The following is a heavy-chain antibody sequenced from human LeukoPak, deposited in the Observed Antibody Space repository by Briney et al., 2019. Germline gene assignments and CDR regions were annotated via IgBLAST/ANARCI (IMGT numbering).Heavy chain of an antibody. CDR1: GYSFVTNW. CDR2: IYPGDSDT. J-gene: IGHJ3*02. D-gene: IGHD5-18*01. V-gene: IGHV5-51*01. Sequence: GEPLNISCQASGYSFVTNWIAWVRQMPGKGLELMGIIYPGDSDTRYSPPFQGQVTISVDKSINTAYLQWDSLKASDTAMYYCARPRGYSYGYVGAFDIWGQGTMVTVSS. CDR3: ARPRGYSYGYVGAFDI.